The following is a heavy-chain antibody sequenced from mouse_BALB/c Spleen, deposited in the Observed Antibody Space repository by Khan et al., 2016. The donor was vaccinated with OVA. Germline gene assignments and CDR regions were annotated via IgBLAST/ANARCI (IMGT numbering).Heavy chain of an antibody. Sequence: QVQLQQSGAELARPGASVKLSCKASGYTFTDYYINWVKQRTGQGLEWIGEISPGSGVIYYNERFKGKATLTADKSSSPAYMQLISLTYEASSVYFCARRNYFGYTFAYWGQGTLVTVSA. CDR2: ISPGSGVI. J-gene: IGHJ3*01. CDR3: ARRNYFGYTFAY. D-gene: IGHD1-2*01. CDR1: GYTFTDYY. V-gene: IGHV1-77*01.